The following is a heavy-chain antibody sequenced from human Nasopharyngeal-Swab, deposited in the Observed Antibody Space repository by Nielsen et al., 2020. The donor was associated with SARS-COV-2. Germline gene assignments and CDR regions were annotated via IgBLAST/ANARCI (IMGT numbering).Heavy chain of an antibody. V-gene: IGHV4-59*08. Sequence: SETLSLTCTVSGGSISSYYWSWIRQPPGKGLEWIGYIYYSGSTNYNPSLKSRVTISVDTSKNQFSLKLSSATAADTAVYYCARHTVATPISHYFDYWGQGTLVTVSS. J-gene: IGHJ4*02. CDR3: ARHTVATPISHYFDY. CDR1: GGSISSYY. CDR2: IYYSGST. D-gene: IGHD4-17*01.